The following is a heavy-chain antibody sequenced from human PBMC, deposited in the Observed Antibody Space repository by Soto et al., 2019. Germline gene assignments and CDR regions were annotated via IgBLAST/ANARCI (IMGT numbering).Heavy chain of an antibody. D-gene: IGHD2-2*01. CDR1: GYTFTSYY. CDR3: AGEGPPSLN. Sequence: QVQLVQSGAEVKKPGASVKVSCKASGYTFTSYYISWVRQAPGQGLEWMGWISGYNGNTNNAQKLQGRVTMTTDTSTRTAYMALRSLRSDDTAVYYCAGEGPPSLNWGRGTLVTVSS. CDR2: ISGYNGNT. J-gene: IGHJ4*02. V-gene: IGHV1-18*01.